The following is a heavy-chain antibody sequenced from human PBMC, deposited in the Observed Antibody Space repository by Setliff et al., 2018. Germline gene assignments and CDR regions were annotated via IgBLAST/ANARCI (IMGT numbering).Heavy chain of an antibody. D-gene: IGHD5-12*01. CDR1: GFTFSYYG. Sequence: QSGGSLRLSCAASGFTFSYYGIHWVRQAPGKGLEWVAVFWANGNNKYYADSVKGRFTISRDNSQNTVYLQMDSLRAEDTAVYYCARDDDTTSRYSRFEHWGQGTPVTVSS. CDR3: ARDDDTTSRYSRFEH. V-gene: IGHV3-33*01. CDR2: FWANGNNK. J-gene: IGHJ5*02.